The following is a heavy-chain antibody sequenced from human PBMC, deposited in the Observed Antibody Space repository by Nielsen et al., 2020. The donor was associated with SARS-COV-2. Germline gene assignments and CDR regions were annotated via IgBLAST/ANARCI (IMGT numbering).Heavy chain of an antibody. V-gene: IGHV3-9*01. CDR3: AGGLTDNYGMDV. CDR1: GFTFDDYA. J-gene: IGHJ6*02. D-gene: IGHD4/OR15-4a*01. Sequence: SLKISCAASGFTFDDYAMHWVRQAPGKGLEWVSGISWNSGSIGYADSVKGRFTISRDNAKNSLYLQMNSLRAKDTALYYCAGGLTDNYGMDVWGQGTTVTVSS. CDR2: ISWNSGSI.